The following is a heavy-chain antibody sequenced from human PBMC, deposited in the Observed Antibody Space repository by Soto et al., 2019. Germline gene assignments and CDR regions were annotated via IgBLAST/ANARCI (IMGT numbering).Heavy chain of an antibody. CDR3: ERSVNDPRNHHWGFDY. CDR2: IDYRGNT. V-gene: IGHV4-34*01. CDR1: GGSFSAYD. Sequence: PAETLSLPCAAYGGSFSAYDMSWVRQAPGKGLEWIGEIDYRGNTNYIPFLRSRVSMSVDTSKNQFAMRLNAVTAADTAVYFCERSVNDPRNHHWGFDYWGQGPRVTVS. J-gene: IGHJ4*02. D-gene: IGHD7-27*01.